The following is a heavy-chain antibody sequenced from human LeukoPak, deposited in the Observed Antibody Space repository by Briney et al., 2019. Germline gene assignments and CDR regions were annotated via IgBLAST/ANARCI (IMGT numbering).Heavy chain of an antibody. CDR2: ISYDGSNK. CDR3: ARELNWGGRYFDY. V-gene: IGHV3-30*14. D-gene: IGHD7-27*01. J-gene: IGHJ4*02. Sequence: PGRSLRLSCAASGFTFSSYAMHWVRQAPGKGLEWVAVISYDGSNKYYADSVKGRFTISRDNSKNMLYLQMNSLRAEDTAVYYCARELNWGGRYFDYWGQGTLVTVSS. CDR1: GFTFSSYA.